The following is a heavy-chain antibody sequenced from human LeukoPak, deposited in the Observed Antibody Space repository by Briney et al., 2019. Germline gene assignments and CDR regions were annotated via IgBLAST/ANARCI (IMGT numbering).Heavy chain of an antibody. D-gene: IGHD2-2*01. CDR3: ARIRRGSTSAAFDP. V-gene: IGHV1-2*06. CDR1: GYTFTSYG. J-gene: IGHJ5*02. CDR2: INPNSGGT. Sequence: ASVKVSCKASGYTFTSYGISWVRQAPGQGLEWMGRINPNSGGTNYAQKFQGRVTMTRDTSISTAYMALSRLRSDDTAVYYCARIRRGSTSAAFDPWGQGTLVTVSS.